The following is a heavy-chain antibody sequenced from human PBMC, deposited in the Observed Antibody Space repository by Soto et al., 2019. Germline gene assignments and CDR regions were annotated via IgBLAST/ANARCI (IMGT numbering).Heavy chain of an antibody. Sequence: EVQLLESGGGLVEPGGYLRLSCAASGCTFSNYAMNWVRQAPGKGLEWVSVIRGRGGSTYYPGSVKGRFTISRDNSKNTLYVQMNSLRAEDTAVYYCAKNALQGAVAGPNWFDLWGLGTLVTVSS. CDR2: IRGRGGST. J-gene: IGHJ5*02. CDR3: AKNALQGAVAGPNWFDL. CDR1: GCTFSNYA. D-gene: IGHD6-19*01. V-gene: IGHV3-23*01.